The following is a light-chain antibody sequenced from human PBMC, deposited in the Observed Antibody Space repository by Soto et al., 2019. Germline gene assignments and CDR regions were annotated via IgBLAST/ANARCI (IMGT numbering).Light chain of an antibody. CDR2: EVS. CDR3: LSYTSSNSYV. J-gene: IGLJ1*01. V-gene: IGLV2-18*02. CDR1: SSYVGSYNR. Sequence: QSALTQPPSVSGSPGQSVTISCTGTSSYVGSYNRVSWYQQPPGTAPKLMIYEVSNRPSGVPDRFSGSKSGNTASLTISGLQAGDEADYYCLSYTSSNSYVFGTGTKVTVL.